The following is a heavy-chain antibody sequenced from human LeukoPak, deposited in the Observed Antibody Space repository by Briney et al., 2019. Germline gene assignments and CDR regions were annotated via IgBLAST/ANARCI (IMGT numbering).Heavy chain of an antibody. CDR1: GYTFTSYG. CDR3: ARVHCSGGSCYTGLDP. Sequence: ASVKVSCKASGYTFTSYGISWVRQAPGQGLEWMGWISAYNGNTNYAQKLQGRVTMTTDTSTSTAYMGLRSLRSDDTAVYYCARVHCSGGSCYTGLDPWGQGTLVTVSS. J-gene: IGHJ5*02. CDR2: ISAYNGNT. D-gene: IGHD2-15*01. V-gene: IGHV1-18*01.